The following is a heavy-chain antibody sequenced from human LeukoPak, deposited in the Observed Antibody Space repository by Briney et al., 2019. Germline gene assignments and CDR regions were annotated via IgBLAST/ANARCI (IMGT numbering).Heavy chain of an antibody. V-gene: IGHV4-39*01. D-gene: IGHD3-22*01. CDR3: ARLKTLYYYDSSGYYGFDP. CDR1: GGSISSSSYY. J-gene: IGHJ5*02. Sequence: SETLSLTCTVSGGSISSSSYYWGWIRQPPGKGLEWIGSIYYSGSTYYNPSLKSRVTISVDTSKNQSSLKLSSVTAADTAVYYCARLKTLYYYDSSGYYGFDPWGQGTLVTVSS. CDR2: IYYSGST.